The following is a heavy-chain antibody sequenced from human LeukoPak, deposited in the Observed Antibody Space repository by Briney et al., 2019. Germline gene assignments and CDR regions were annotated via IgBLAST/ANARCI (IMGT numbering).Heavy chain of an antibody. CDR2: ISWNSGSI. Sequence: GGSLRLSCAASGFTFDDYAMYWVRQAPGNGLEWVSGISWNSGSIGYADSVKGRFTISRDNAKNSLYLQMNSLRAEDMALYYCAKGPSNSYYYYIDVWGRRTTVTVSS. CDR3: AKGPSNSYYYYIDV. J-gene: IGHJ6*03. V-gene: IGHV3-9*03. CDR1: GFTFDDYA.